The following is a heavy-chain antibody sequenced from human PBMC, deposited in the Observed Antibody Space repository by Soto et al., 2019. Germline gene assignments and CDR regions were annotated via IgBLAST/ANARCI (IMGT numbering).Heavy chain of an antibody. Sequence: PGGSLRLSCAASGFTFDDYAMHWVRQAPGKGLEWVSGISWNSGSIGYADSVKGRFTISRDNAKNSLYLQMNSLRAEDTALYYCAKGPYYYDSSGYYTFDYWGQGTLVTVSS. D-gene: IGHD3-22*01. J-gene: IGHJ4*02. CDR3: AKGPYYYDSSGYYTFDY. CDR2: ISWNSGSI. CDR1: GFTFDDYA. V-gene: IGHV3-9*01.